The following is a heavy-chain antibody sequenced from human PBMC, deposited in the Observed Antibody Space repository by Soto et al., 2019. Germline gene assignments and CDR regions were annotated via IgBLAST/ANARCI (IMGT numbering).Heavy chain of an antibody. CDR1: GGSFSGYY. V-gene: IGHV4-34*01. CDR2: INRSGST. Sequence: SETLSFTCAVYGGSFSGYYWSLIRQRPGKGLECIGEINRSGSTDYNPSLKSRVTISVDTSKNQFSLKLSSVTAADTAVYYCARIGVYDFWSGHWPHFAYWGQGTLVTVSS. J-gene: IGHJ4*02. CDR3: ARIGVYDFWSGHWPHFAY. D-gene: IGHD3-3*01.